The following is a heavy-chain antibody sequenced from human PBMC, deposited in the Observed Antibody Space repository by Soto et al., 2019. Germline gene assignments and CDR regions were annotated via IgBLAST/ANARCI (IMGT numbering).Heavy chain of an antibody. CDR2: ISAYNGNT. V-gene: IGHV1-18*01. CDR1: GYTFTSYG. Sequence: RXSVKVSCKASGYTFTSYGISWVRQAPGQGLEWMGWISAYNGNTNYAQKLQGRVTMTTDTSTSTAYMELRSLRSDDTAVYYCARTPPLDILTRYYGDWFDPWGQGNLVTVSS. CDR3: ARTPPLDILTRYYGDWFDP. J-gene: IGHJ5*02. D-gene: IGHD3-9*01.